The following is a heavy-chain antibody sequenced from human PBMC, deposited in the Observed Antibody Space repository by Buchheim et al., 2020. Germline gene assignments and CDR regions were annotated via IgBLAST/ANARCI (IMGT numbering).Heavy chain of an antibody. CDR1: GFTFSSYS. V-gene: IGHV3-30*18. CDR2: ISYDGSDK. CDR3: AKMYGNNYADDGMDV. J-gene: IGHJ6*02. D-gene: IGHD4-11*01. Sequence: VQLVESGGGLVQPGGSLRLSCAASGFTFSSYSMNWVRQAPGKGLEWVALISYDGSDKYYADSVKGRFTISRDNSKKTLYLQMNSRRAEDTAVYYCAKMYGNNYADDGMDVWGQGT.